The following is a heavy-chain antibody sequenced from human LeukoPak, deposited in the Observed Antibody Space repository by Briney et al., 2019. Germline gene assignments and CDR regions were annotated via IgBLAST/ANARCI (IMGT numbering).Heavy chain of an antibody. CDR1: GYTFTSYG. D-gene: IGHD1-26*01. J-gene: IGHJ5*02. CDR2: ISAYNGNT. V-gene: IGHV1-18*01. Sequence: GASVKVSCKASGYTFTSYGISWVRQAPGKGLAWMGWISAYNGNTKYAQKLQGRVTMTTDTSTSTAYMELRSLRSDDTAVYYCARDLIVGATNWFDPWGQGTLVTVSS. CDR3: ARDLIVGATNWFDP.